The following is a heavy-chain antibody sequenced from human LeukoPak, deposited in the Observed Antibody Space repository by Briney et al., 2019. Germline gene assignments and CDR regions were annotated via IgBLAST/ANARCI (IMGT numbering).Heavy chain of an antibody. CDR1: GGSFSGYY. V-gene: IGHV4-34*01. Sequence: PSETLSLTCAVYGGSFSGYYWSWIRQPPGKGLEWIGEINHSGSTNYNPSLKSRVTISVDTSKNQFSLKLSSVTAADTAVYYCARGRRGNPFDYWGQGTLVTVSS. D-gene: IGHD1-14*01. CDR2: INHSGST. J-gene: IGHJ4*02. CDR3: ARGRRGNPFDY.